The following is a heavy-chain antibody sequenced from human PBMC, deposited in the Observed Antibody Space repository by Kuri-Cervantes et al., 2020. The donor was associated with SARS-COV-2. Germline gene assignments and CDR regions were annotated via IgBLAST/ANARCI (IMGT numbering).Heavy chain of an antibody. Sequence: GESLKISCEASGFSIFSYSMNWVRQSPGKGLEWVASISRTSKYINYAESVKGRFTISRDNSKNTLYLQMNSLRAEDTAVYYCAKGPRWGMGDARFDFWGQGTLVTVSS. V-gene: IGHV3-21*01. D-gene: IGHD3-16*01. CDR1: GFSIFSYS. CDR3: AKGPRWGMGDARFDF. J-gene: IGHJ4*02. CDR2: ISRTSKYI.